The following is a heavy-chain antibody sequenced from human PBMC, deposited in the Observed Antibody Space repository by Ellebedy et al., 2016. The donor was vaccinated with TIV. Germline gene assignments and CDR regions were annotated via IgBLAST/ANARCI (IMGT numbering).Heavy chain of an antibody. J-gene: IGHJ6*02. D-gene: IGHD3-16*01. CDR2: INPSGGST. V-gene: IGHV1-46*01. Sequence: AASVKVSCKASGYTFTSYYMHWVRQAPGQGLAWMGIINPSGGSTSYAPKFQGIVTMTRDTSTSTVYMELSSLRSEDTAVYYCASPRTHGRGRVYYYGMDVWGQGTTVTVSS. CDR3: ASPRTHGRGRVYYYGMDV. CDR1: GYTFTSYY.